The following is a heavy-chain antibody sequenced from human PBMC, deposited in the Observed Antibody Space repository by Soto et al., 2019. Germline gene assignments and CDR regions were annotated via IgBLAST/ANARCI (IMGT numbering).Heavy chain of an antibody. CDR3: ASRLFLAEPVSYFDS. V-gene: IGHV4-39*01. Sequence: PSETLSLTCTLSGGAISNTYYYWGWFRQPPGKGLEWIGSLYYGGSTYYNPSLRSRVSISVDTSKNLFSLELSSVTAADTAVYYCASRLFLAEPVSYFDSWGQGTPVTVSS. CDR2: LYYGGST. CDR1: GGAISNTYYY. J-gene: IGHJ4*02. D-gene: IGHD3-3*01.